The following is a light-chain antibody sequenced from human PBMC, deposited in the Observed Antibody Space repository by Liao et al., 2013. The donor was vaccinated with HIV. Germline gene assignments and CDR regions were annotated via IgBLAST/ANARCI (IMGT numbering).Light chain of an antibody. CDR3: QLWDSSSDHPYV. V-gene: IGLV3-25*03. CDR2: KDN. CDR1: VLPKQF. J-gene: IGLJ1*01. Sequence: SYELTQPPSVSVSPGQTARIICSGDVLPKQFAYWYQQKPGQAPVLVIYKDNERPSGIPERLSGSSSGTEATLTIRGVQAEDEADYYCQLWDSSSDHPYVFGTGTQVTVL.